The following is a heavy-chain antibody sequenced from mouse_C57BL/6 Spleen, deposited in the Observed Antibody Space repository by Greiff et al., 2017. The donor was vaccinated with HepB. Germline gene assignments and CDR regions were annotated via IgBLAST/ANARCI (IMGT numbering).Heavy chain of an antibody. Sequence: QVQLKQPGAELVMPGASVKLSCKASGYTFTSYWMHWVKQRPGQGLEWIGEIDPSDSYTNYNQKFKGKSTLTVDKSSSTAYMQLSSLTSEDSAVYYCARTGDDDGYFDVWGTGTTVTVSS. V-gene: IGHV1-69*01. CDR1: GYTFTSYW. CDR2: IDPSDSYT. D-gene: IGHD2-4*01. CDR3: ARTGDDDGYFDV. J-gene: IGHJ1*03.